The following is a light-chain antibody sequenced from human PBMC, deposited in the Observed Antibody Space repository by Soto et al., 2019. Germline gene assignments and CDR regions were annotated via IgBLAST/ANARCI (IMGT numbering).Light chain of an antibody. J-gene: IGLJ1*01. CDR2: DVS. Sequence: QSVLTQPASVSGSPGQSITISCTGTSSDVGGYNYVSWYQQHPGKAPKFMIYDVSNRPSGVSNRFSGSKSGNTASLTISGLQAEDEADYYCSSYTPRNTRQIVFGTGTNVT. V-gene: IGLV2-14*01. CDR3: SSYTPRNTRQIV. CDR1: SSDVGGYNY.